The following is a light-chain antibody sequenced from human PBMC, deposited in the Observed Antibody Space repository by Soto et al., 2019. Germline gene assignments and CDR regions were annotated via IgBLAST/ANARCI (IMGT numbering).Light chain of an antibody. J-gene: IGKJ1*01. CDR2: GAS. CDR3: QQYNNWPIT. V-gene: IGKV3-15*01. Sequence: IVLTQSPGTLSLSPGERATLSCRASQSVSSNLVWYQQKPGQAPRLLIYGASTRATGIPARFSGSGSGTEFTLTISSLQSEDFAVYYCQQYNNWPITFGQGTKVDIK. CDR1: QSVSSN.